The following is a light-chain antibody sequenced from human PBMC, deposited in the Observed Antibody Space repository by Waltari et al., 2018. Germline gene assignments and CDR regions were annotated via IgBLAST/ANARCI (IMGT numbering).Light chain of an antibody. CDR2: GAS. V-gene: IGKV3-11*01. Sequence: IVLTQSPATLSLSPGERPTLPCRASQSVSSYLAWYQHKPGQAPRLPIDGASNRATGIPARFSGSGSGTDFTLTISSLEPEDFAVYYCQQRTNWITFGQGTRLEIK. CDR1: QSVSSY. CDR3: QQRTNWIT. J-gene: IGKJ5*01.